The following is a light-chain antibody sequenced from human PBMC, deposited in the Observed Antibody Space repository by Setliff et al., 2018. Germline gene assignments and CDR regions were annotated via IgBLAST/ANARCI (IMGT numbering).Light chain of an antibody. CDR3: GAWDRSLSVYV. CDR1: SSNIGRYT. Sequence: QSALTQPPSASGTPGQRVTISCSGSSSNIGRYTVNWYQQLPGTAPKLLIYDNERPSGIPDRFSASKSGTSATLGITGLQTGDEADYYCGAWDRSLSVYVFGTGTKVTVL. V-gene: IGLV1-51*01. J-gene: IGLJ1*01. CDR2: DNE.